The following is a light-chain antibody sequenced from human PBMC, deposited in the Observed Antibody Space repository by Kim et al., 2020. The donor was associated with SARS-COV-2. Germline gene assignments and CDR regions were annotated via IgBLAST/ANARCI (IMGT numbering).Light chain of an antibody. CDR1: NIGNKH. V-gene: IGLV3-9*01. CDR3: QVWDSNTAV. Sequence: SYELTQPLSVSVALGQSARITCGGNNIGNKHVHWYQQKPGQAPVLVIYKNTNRPSGIPERFSGSNSGNTATLTISRAQAGDEADYYCQVWDSNTAVFGGGTQLTVL. CDR2: KNT. J-gene: IGLJ3*02.